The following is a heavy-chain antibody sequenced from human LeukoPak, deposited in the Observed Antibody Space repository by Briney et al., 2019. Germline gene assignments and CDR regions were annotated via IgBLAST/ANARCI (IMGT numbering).Heavy chain of an antibody. CDR2: INHSGST. CDR1: GGSFSGYY. D-gene: IGHD5-18*01. J-gene: IGHJ4*02. CDR3: ARDLVSPEPYSYGQNYFDY. V-gene: IGHV4-34*01. Sequence: SETLSLTCAVYGGSFSGYYWSWIRQPPGKGLEWIGEINHSGSTNYNPSLKSRITISVDTSKNQFSLELSSVTAADTAVYYCARDLVSPEPYSYGQNYFDYWGQGTLVTVSS.